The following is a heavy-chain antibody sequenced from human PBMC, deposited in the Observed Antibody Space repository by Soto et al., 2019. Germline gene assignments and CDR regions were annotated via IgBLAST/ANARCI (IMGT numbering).Heavy chain of an antibody. CDR3: AHRVLRAVFGLVTTTAIYFDF. V-gene: IGHV2-5*02. CDR1: GFSLTTGGVG. J-gene: IGHJ4*02. CDR2: IYWDDDK. Sequence: QITLNESGPTVVKPTETLTLTCTFSGFSLTTGGVGVGWVRQSPGKAPEWLAFIYWDDDKRYSTSLKSRLTITKDTSKNQVVLTMANVDPADTATYYCAHRVLRAVFGLVTTTAIYFDFWGQGTPVVVSS. D-gene: IGHD3-3*01.